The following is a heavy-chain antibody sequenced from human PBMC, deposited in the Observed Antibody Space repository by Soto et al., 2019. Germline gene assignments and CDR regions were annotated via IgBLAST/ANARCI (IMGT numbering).Heavy chain of an antibody. J-gene: IGHJ6*03. V-gene: IGHV1-46*03. Sequence: GASVKVSCKASGYTFTSYYMHWVRQAPGQGLEWMGIINPSGGSTSYAQKFQGRVTMTRDTSTSTVYMELSSLRSEDTAVYYCAREYIVVVPADRNYMDVWGKGTTVTVS. D-gene: IGHD2-2*01. CDR3: AREYIVVVPADRNYMDV. CDR1: GYTFTSYY. CDR2: INPSGGST.